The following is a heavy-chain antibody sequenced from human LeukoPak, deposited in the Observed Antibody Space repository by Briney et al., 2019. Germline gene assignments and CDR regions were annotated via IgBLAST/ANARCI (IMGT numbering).Heavy chain of an antibody. Sequence: PSETLSLTCTVSGGSISSYYWRWIRQPPGKGLEWIGYIYYSGSTNYNPSLKSRVTISVDTSKNQFSLKLSSVTAADTAVYYCARLGSLNYYGSGSYDYWGQGTLVTVSS. V-gene: IGHV4-59*08. J-gene: IGHJ4*02. D-gene: IGHD3-10*01. CDR2: IYYSGST. CDR1: GGSISSYY. CDR3: ARLGSLNYYGSGSYDY.